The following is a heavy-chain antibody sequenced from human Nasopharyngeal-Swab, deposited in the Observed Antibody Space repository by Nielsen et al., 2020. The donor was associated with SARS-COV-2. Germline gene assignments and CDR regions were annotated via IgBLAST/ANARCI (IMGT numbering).Heavy chain of an antibody. J-gene: IGHJ3*02. Sequence: CQAPGKGLEWIGSIYYSGSAYYSPSLKSRVTISVDTSKIQFSLKLISVTAADTAVYYCASCLGDAFDIWGQGTMVTVSS. V-gene: IGHV4-39*01. CDR3: ASCLGDAFDI. CDR2: IYYSGSA.